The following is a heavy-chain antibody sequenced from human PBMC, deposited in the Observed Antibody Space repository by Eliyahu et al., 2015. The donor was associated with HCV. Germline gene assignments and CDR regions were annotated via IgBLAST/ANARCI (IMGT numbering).Heavy chain of an antibody. Sequence: QVQLQESGPGLVKPSETLSLTCTVSGGSISSYYWSWIRQPPGKGLEWIGYIYYSGSTNYNPSLKSRVTISVDTSKNQFSLKLSSVTAADTAVYYCARRIYNGLGAASDYFDYWGQGTLVTVSS. CDR1: GGSISSYY. J-gene: IGHJ4*02. CDR2: IYYSGST. V-gene: IGHV4-59*08. D-gene: IGHD1-26*01. CDR3: ARRIYNGLGAASDYFDY.